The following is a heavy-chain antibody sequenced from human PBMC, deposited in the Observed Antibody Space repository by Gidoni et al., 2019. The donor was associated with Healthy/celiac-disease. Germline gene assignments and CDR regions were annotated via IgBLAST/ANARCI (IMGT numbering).Heavy chain of an antibody. CDR1: ASTFSSYD. Sequence: EVQLVESGGGLVQPGGSLRLSCAASASTFSSYDMHWVRQATGKGLEWVSAIGTAGDTYYPGSVKGRFTISRENAKNSLYLQMNSLRAGDTAVYYCARGGDYGDYDYWGQGTLVTVSS. CDR3: ARGGDYGDYDY. D-gene: IGHD4-17*01. V-gene: IGHV3-13*01. J-gene: IGHJ4*02. CDR2: IGTAGDT.